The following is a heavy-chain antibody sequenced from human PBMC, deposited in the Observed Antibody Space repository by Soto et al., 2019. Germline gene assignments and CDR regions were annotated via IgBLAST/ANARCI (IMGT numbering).Heavy chain of an antibody. Sequence: EVQLLESGGGLVQPGGSLRLSCAASGFTFSSYAMSWVRQAPGKGLEWVSAISGSGGSTYYADSVKGRFTISRDNSKNPLYLQMNSLRAEDTAGYYCAKVDRIVVVVAATRTTGHYFDYWGQGTLVTVSS. J-gene: IGHJ4*02. CDR2: ISGSGGST. CDR1: GFTFSSYA. CDR3: AKVDRIVVVVAATRTTGHYFDY. V-gene: IGHV3-23*01. D-gene: IGHD2-15*01.